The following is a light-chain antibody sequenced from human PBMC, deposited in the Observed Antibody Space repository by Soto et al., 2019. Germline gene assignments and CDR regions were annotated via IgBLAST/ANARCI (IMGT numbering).Light chain of an antibody. CDR1: SSDVGGYNY. CDR2: GVS. V-gene: IGLV2-14*01. J-gene: IGLJ2*01. Sequence: QSALTQPASVSGSPGQSITISCTGTSSDVGGYNYVSWYQQHPGKAPKLMIYGVSNRPSGFSNRFSGSKSGNTASLTISGLQAEDEADYYCSSYTSSSTLVVFGGGTKLTVL. CDR3: SSYTSSSTLVV.